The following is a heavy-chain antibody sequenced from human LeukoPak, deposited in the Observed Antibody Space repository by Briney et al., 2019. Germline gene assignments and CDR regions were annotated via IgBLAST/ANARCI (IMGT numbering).Heavy chain of an antibody. CDR2: IKRDGSEK. CDR1: GFTFTVYS. Sequence: GGSLRLSCAPSGFTFTVYSMSWVRRAPGKGLEWVANIKRDGSEKYYVDSVKGRFTVSRDNAKNSLYLQMNSLRVEDTAVYYCARVAPAVDLDYWGQGTLVTVSS. D-gene: IGHD2-2*01. CDR3: ARVAPAVDLDY. J-gene: IGHJ4*02. V-gene: IGHV3-7*01.